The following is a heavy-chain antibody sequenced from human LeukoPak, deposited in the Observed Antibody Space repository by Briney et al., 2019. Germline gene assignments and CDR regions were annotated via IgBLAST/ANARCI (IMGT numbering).Heavy chain of an antibody. J-gene: IGHJ4*02. CDR1: GYTFTGYY. CDR3: AREGQYYDTSGFFDY. Sequence: ASVKLSCKASGYTFTGYYIHWVRQAPGQRLEWMGWINPDSGGTKYAQKFQGRVTMTRDTSISTAYMELSRLTSDDTAVYYCAREGQYYDTSGFFDYWGQGTLVTVSS. V-gene: IGHV1-2*02. CDR2: INPDSGGT. D-gene: IGHD3-22*01.